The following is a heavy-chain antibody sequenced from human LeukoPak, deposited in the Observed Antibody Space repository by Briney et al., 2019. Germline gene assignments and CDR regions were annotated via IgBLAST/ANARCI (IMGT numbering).Heavy chain of an antibody. Sequence: SETLSLTCTVSGGSISSSSYYWGWIRQPPGKGLEWIGSIYYGGSTYYNPSLKSRVTISVDTSKNQFSLKLSSVTAADTAVYYCARGGLYGDYAAWFDPWGQGTLVTVSS. CDR2: IYYGGST. J-gene: IGHJ5*02. CDR3: ARGGLYGDYAAWFDP. V-gene: IGHV4-39*07. CDR1: GGSISSSSYY. D-gene: IGHD4-17*01.